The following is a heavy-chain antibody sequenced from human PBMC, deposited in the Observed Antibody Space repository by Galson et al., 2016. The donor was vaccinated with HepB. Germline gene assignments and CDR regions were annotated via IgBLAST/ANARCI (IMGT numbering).Heavy chain of an antibody. Sequence: SLRLSCAASGFTFSSYGMHWVRQAPGKGLEWVAVVSYDGGIKYYADSVKGRFTISRDNSENTLSLQMNSLRPEDTAVYSCVKDPHFYYGMDVWGQGTTVTVSS. J-gene: IGHJ6*02. CDR3: VKDPHFYYGMDV. CDR1: GFTFSSYG. D-gene: IGHD3-3*02. CDR2: VSYDGGIK. V-gene: IGHV3-30*18.